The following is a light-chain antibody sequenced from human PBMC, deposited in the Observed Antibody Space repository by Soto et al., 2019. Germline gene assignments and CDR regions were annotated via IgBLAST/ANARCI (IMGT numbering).Light chain of an antibody. J-gene: IGKJ5*01. Sequence: IVMTQSPLTLPVTPGAPASISCRSSQSLLYNNTYNYLDWYVQKPGQSPQLLIYFGSNRAPGVPDRFSGSGSGTDFTLKINRVEAEDVGTYYCMQALQRLTFGQGTRLEIK. V-gene: IGKV2-28*01. CDR2: FGS. CDR1: QSLLYNNTYNY. CDR3: MQALQRLT.